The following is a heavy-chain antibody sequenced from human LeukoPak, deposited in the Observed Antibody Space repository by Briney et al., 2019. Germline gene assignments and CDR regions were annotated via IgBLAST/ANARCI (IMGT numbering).Heavy chain of an antibody. Sequence: SETLSLTCTVSVGSISGDYWSWIRQPPGKGLEYIGFMYSSGTSNYNPSLKSRVTMSVDTSKFQFSLKLRSVTAADTAVYYCARGMYDLQLGAWFDPWGQGTLVTVSS. CDR2: MYSSGTS. V-gene: IGHV4-59*01. J-gene: IGHJ5*02. D-gene: IGHD3-3*01. CDR3: ARGMYDLQLGAWFDP. CDR1: VGSISGDY.